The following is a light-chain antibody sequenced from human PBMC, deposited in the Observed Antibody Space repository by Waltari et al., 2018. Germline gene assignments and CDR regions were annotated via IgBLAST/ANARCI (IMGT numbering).Light chain of an antibody. CDR2: EDY. V-gene: IGLV1-51*01. Sequence: QSVLTQSPSVSAAPGQKVSISCSGSTPNIGNNYVSWYQQFPGTAPKLLIYEDYRRPSGIPDRFSGSKSGASATLDITGLQTGDEADYYCGAWDSSLGVGVLGGGTRVTVL. CDR1: TPNIGNNY. J-gene: IGLJ3*02. CDR3: GAWDSSLGVGV.